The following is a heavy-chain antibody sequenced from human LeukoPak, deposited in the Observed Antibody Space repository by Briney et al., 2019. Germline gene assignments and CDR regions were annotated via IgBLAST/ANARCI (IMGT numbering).Heavy chain of an antibody. CDR3: ASLYHDYVWGSFRLSHFQH. Sequence: GGSLRLSCAASGFTFSTFWMTWVRQTPGEGLEWVATIKHDGSEKYYVDSVKGRFTIYRDNAMNALYLQMNSLRGEDTAVYYCASLYHDYVWGSFRLSHFQHWGQGTLVAVSS. CDR2: IKHDGSEK. CDR1: GFTFSTFW. D-gene: IGHD3-16*02. J-gene: IGHJ1*01. V-gene: IGHV3-7*01.